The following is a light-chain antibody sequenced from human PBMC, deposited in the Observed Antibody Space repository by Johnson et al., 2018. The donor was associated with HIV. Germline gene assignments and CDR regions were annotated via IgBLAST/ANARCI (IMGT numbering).Light chain of an antibody. CDR2: ENN. Sequence: QSMLTQPPSVSAAPGQTVTISCSGSSSTIGNNYVSWYQVLPGTAPKLLIYENNKRPSGIPDRFSGSKSGTSATLGITGLQTGDEADYYCGTWDTGLSAPYVFGTGTKVTVL. CDR3: GTWDTGLSAPYV. J-gene: IGLJ1*01. V-gene: IGLV1-51*01. CDR1: SSTIGNNY.